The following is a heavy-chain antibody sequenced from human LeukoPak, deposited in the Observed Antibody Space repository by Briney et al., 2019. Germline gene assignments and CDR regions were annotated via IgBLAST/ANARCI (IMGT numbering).Heavy chain of an antibody. CDR1: GYTFTSYD. V-gene: IGHV1-8*03. Sequence: ASVKVSCKASGYTFTSYDINWVRQATGQGLEWMGWMNPNSGNTGYAQKFQGRVTITRNTSISTAYMELSSLRSEDTAVYYCARGSFWSGYYPDYWGQGTLVTVSS. J-gene: IGHJ4*02. CDR2: MNPNSGNT. CDR3: ARGSFWSGYYPDY. D-gene: IGHD3-3*01.